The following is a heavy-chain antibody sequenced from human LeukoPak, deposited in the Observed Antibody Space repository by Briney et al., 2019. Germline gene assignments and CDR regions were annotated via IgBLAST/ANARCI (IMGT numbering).Heavy chain of an antibody. J-gene: IGHJ4*02. CDR3: ARDATQYLRYGYFDY. Sequence: GGSLRLSCAASGFTFSSYGMHWVRQAPGKGLEWVAVIWYGGSNKYYADSVKGRFTISRDNAKNSVYLQMNSLRAEDTAIYYCARDATQYLRYGYFDYWGPGILVTVSS. CDR1: GFTFSSYG. CDR2: IWYGGSNK. V-gene: IGHV3-33*08. D-gene: IGHD3-9*01.